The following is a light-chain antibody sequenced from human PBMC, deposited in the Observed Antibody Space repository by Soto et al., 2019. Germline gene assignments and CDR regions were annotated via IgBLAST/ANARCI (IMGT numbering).Light chain of an antibody. CDR2: DAS. J-gene: IGKJ1*01. CDR3: QQYNSYSRT. Sequence: IQMTQAPSTLSTYVGDRVTITCRASQSISSWLAWYQQKPGKAPKLLIYDASSLESGVPSRFSGSGSGTEFTLTISSLQPDDFATYYCQQYNSYSRTFGQGTRWIS. CDR1: QSISSW. V-gene: IGKV1-5*01.